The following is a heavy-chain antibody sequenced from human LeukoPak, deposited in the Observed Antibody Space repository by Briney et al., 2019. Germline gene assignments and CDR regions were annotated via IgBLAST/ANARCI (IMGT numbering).Heavy chain of an antibody. V-gene: IGHV1-2*02. Sequence: ASVKVSFKASGYTFTGYYMHWVRQAPGQGGEWMGWINPNSGGTNYAQKFQGTGTMTRDTSISTAYMELSRLRSDDTAVYYCARDFAVGATLVVFDYWGQGTLVTVSS. D-gene: IGHD1-26*01. CDR2: INPNSGGT. CDR1: GYTFTGYY. CDR3: ARDFAVGATLVVFDY. J-gene: IGHJ4*02.